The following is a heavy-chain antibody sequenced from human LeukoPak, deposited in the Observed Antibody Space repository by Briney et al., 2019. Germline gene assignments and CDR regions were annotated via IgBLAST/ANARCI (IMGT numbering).Heavy chain of an antibody. Sequence: KASQTLSFTCTVSGGSISSAGYYWSWIRQYPGKGLEWIGYIYYSGSNQYNPFLRSRVTIPPDTSKNQFSLKLTSVTAADTAVYYCALVYCSSIRCFIGAFDIWGQGTMVTVSS. D-gene: IGHD2-2*01. V-gene: IGHV4-31*03. CDR1: GGSISSAGYY. J-gene: IGHJ3*02. CDR3: ALVYCSSIRCFIGAFDI. CDR2: IYYSGSN.